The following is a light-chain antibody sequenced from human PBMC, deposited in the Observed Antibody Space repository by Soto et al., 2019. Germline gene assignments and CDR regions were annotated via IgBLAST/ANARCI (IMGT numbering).Light chain of an antibody. CDR1: QGVGNW. J-gene: IGKJ1*01. V-gene: IGKV1-12*01. CDR2: GAS. Sequence: DIQMTQSPSSVAASVGDRVTITCRASQGVGNWLAWYQQRPGKAPRLLIYGASTLQSGVPSRFSGSGPGTDFTLTISSLQAEDFATYYCQQSNSIPPWTFGQGTKVEIK. CDR3: QQSNSIPPWT.